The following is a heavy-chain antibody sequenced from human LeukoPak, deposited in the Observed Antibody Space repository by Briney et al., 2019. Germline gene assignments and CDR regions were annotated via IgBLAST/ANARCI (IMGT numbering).Heavy chain of an antibody. J-gene: IGHJ5*02. CDR3: ARVPGDCSGSSCYDWFDP. CDR2: IYTSGST. Sequence: SETLSLTCTVSGGSISSYYWSWIRQPAGKGLEWIGRIYTSGSTNYNPSLKSRVTMSVDTSKNQFSLKLSSVTAADTAVYYCARVPGDCSGSSCYDWFDPWGQGTLVTVSS. CDR1: GGSISSYY. V-gene: IGHV4-4*07. D-gene: IGHD2-2*01.